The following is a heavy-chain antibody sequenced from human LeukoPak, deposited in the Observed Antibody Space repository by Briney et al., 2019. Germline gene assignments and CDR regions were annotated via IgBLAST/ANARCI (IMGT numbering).Heavy chain of an antibody. J-gene: IGHJ4*02. CDR1: GFTFISYA. V-gene: IGHV3-23*01. D-gene: IGHD3-22*01. Sequence: GGSLRLSCAASGFTFISYAMSWVRQAPGKGLEWVSTISGSGGSTYYADSVKGRFTISRDNSKNTLYLQMNSLRAEDTAVYYCASLSSGYYYDYWGQGTLVTVSS. CDR2: ISGSGGST. CDR3: ASLSSGYYYDY.